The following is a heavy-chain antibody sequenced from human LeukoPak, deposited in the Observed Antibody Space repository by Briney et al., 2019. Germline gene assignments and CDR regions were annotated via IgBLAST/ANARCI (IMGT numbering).Heavy chain of an antibody. CDR2: IYPGDSDT. Sequence: GESLKISCQGSGYKFTTYWIGWVRQMPGKGLEWMGIIYPGDSDTRYSPSFQGQVTISADKSISTAYLQWSSLKASDTAMYYCARRQYCSSTSCSHFDYWGQGTLVTVSS. D-gene: IGHD2-2*01. CDR1: GYKFTTYW. J-gene: IGHJ4*02. CDR3: ARRQYCSSTSCSHFDY. V-gene: IGHV5-51*01.